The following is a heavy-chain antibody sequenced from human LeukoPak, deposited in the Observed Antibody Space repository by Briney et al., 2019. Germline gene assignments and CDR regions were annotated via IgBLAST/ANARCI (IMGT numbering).Heavy chain of an antibody. Sequence: GGSLRLSCAASGFTFSSYTMNWVRQAPGKGLEWVSSISSSSSYIYHADSVKGRFTFSRDNAKNSLYLQMNSLRAEDTAVYYCARDRAVAGTENDYWGQGTLVTVSS. V-gene: IGHV3-21*01. CDR1: GFTFSSYT. J-gene: IGHJ4*02. CDR2: ISSSSSYI. D-gene: IGHD6-19*01. CDR3: ARDRAVAGTENDY.